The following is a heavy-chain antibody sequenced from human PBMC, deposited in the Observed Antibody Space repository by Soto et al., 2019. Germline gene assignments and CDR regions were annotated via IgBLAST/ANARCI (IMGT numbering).Heavy chain of an antibody. CDR3: AKAHRFCSGGSCAIGF. CDR2: FNPNTGAT. J-gene: IGHJ4*02. CDR1: GYTFTVSY. D-gene: IGHD2-15*01. V-gene: IGHV1-2*02. Sequence: QVQLVQSGAEMKKPGASVKVSCKASGYTFTVSYIHWMRQAPGQGFEWMGSFNPNTGATHYAQKFQGRVTMTRDTSISTAYMELTRPRSDDTAVYYPAKAHRFCSGGSCAIGFWGQGTLVTVSS.